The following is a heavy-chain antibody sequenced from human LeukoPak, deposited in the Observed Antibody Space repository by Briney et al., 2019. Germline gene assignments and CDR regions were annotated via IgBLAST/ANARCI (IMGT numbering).Heavy chain of an antibody. CDR2: VYSSGSP. CDR3: ASVSVSSAGYHFYYYGMDV. V-gene: IGHV4-61*08. Sequence: PSETLSLTCTVSGGSVNNGGYFWSWIRQSPGKGLEWLGYVYSSGSPNYNPSLRSRVSMSVDTSKNQFSLKLSSVTAADTAVYYSASVSVSSAGYHFYYYGMDVWGKGTTVIVSS. CDR1: GGSVNNGGYF. D-gene: IGHD6-25*01. J-gene: IGHJ6*04.